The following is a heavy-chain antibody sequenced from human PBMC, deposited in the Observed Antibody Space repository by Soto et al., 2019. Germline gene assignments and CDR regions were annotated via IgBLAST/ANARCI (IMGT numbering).Heavy chain of an antibody. CDR3: ARVSSSWDY. J-gene: IGHJ4*02. V-gene: IGHV4-4*07. CDR2: TYSGGRN. D-gene: IGHD6-13*01. Sequence: PSQTLSLTCTVAGGSTSSFYRSWIRPPAGKGREWIGRTYSGGRNTYDPSLKSRVTMSVDTSKNQFSLRLSSVTAADTAMYYSARVSSSWDYWGQGTRATAPQ. CDR1: GGSTSSFY.